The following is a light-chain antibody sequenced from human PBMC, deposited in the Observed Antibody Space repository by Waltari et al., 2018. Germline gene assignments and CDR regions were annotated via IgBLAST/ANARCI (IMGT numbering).Light chain of an antibody. CDR1: SSDVGGYNY. V-gene: IGLV2-11*01. CDR2: DFD. Sequence: QSALTQPRPVSGSPGQPVPISCTGPSSDVGGYNYVSWDQHHPGSAPKLINYDFDKRPSGVPDRFFGSKSGNTASLTISGLQADDESDFYCCSYAASVHWLFGGGTKVTVL. CDR3: CSYAASVHWL. J-gene: IGLJ3*02.